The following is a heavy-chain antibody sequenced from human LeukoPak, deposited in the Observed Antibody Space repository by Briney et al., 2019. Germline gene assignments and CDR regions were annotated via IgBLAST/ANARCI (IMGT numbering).Heavy chain of an antibody. V-gene: IGHV4-59*01. CDR3: ARDRGYTVTPRYYYYGMDV. CDR2: IYYSGST. CDR1: GGSISSYY. J-gene: IGHJ6*02. Sequence: SETLSLTCTVSGGSISSYYWSWIRQPPGKRLEWIGYIYYSGSTNYNPSLKSRVTISVDTSKNQFSLKLSSVTAADTAVYYCARDRGYTVTPRYYYYGMDVWGQGTTVTVSS. D-gene: IGHD4-11*01.